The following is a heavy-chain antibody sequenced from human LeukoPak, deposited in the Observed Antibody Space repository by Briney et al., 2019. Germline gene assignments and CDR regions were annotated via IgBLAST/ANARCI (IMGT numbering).Heavy chain of an antibody. CDR3: GGSEDGYIDY. J-gene: IGHJ4*02. CDR2: IKTDGSNT. V-gene: IGHV3-74*01. D-gene: IGHD5-24*01. Sequence: PGGSLRLSCVASGFTFIRHYMHWVRQAPGKGLVWASRIKTDGSNTIYADSVKGRFTISRDNAKNTLYLQMSSLSVEDTAVYYCGGSEDGYIDYWGQGTLVTLSS. CDR1: GFTFIRHY.